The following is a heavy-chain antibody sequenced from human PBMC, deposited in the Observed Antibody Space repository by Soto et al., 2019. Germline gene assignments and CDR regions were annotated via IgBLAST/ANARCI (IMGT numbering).Heavy chain of an antibody. CDR3: ARGGNEYRY. CDR2: TKNIGNNYAT. D-gene: IGHD5-12*01. V-gene: IGHV3-72*01. J-gene: IGHJ4*02. CDR1: GFTISDHF. Sequence: EVQVVESGGGLVQPGGSLKLSCAASGFTISDHFIDWVRQAPGKGLEWVGRTKNIGNNYATEYAASVKGRFTISRDDSRNSVYLYMNRLKSEDTAVYFCARGGNEYRYWGQGTLVTVSS.